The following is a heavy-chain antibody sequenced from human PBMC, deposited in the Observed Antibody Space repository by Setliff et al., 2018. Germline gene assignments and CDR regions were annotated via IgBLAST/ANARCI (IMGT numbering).Heavy chain of an antibody. D-gene: IGHD2-8*01. CDR3: LRLVRYCTTIACHRTLGEEV. J-gene: IGHJ4*02. CDR2: INTYNGDT. Sequence: ASVKVSCKASGYSFTSFSITWVRQAPGQGLEWMGYINTYNGDTYYAPRLQDRVTLTADTSTNTADMELRSLRSDDTAIYYCLRLVRYCTTIACHRTLGEEVWGQGTLVTVSS. CDR1: GYSFTSFS. V-gene: IGHV1-18*01.